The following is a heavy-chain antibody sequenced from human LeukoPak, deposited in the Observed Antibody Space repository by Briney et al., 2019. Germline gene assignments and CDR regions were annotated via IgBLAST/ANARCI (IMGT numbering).Heavy chain of an antibody. J-gene: IGHJ5*02. CDR3: ASYCSGGSCYGERDWFDP. CDR1: GYTFTSYG. V-gene: IGHV1-18*01. CDR2: ISAYNGNT. Sequence: ASVKVSCKASGYTFTSYGISWVRQAPGQGLEWMGWISAYNGNTSYAQKLQGRVTMTTDTSTSTAYMELRSLRSDDTAVYYCASYCSGGSCYGERDWFDPWGQGTLVTVSS. D-gene: IGHD2-15*01.